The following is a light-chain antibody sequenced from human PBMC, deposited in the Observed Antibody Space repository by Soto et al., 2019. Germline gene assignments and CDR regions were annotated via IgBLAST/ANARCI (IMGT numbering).Light chain of an antibody. J-gene: IGKJ5*01. CDR2: AAS. CDR1: QSISSY. CDR3: QQSYSTPIT. V-gene: IGKV1-39*01. Sequence: DIQMTQNTSSVSASVGDRVTITCRASQSISSYLNWYQQKPGKAPKLLIYAASSLQSGVPSRFSGSGSGTDFTLTISSLQPEDFATYYCQQSYSTPITFCQGTRLEIK.